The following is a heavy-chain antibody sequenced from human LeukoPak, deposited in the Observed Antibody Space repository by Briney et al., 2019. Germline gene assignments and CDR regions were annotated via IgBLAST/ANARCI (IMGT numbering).Heavy chain of an antibody. CDR1: GFTFSSYA. D-gene: IGHD3-10*01. CDR3: ARDEMVRGVGMHWDAFDI. CDR2: ISYDGSNK. Sequence: PGRSLRLSCAASGFTFSSYAMHWVRQAPGKGLEWVAVISYDGSNKYYADSVKGRFTISRDNSKNTLYLQMNSLRAEDTAVYYCARDEMVRGVGMHWDAFDIWGQGTMVTVSS. V-gene: IGHV3-30*04. J-gene: IGHJ3*02.